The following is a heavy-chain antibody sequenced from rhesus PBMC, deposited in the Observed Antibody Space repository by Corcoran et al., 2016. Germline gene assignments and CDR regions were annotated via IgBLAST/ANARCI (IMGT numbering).Heavy chain of an antibody. J-gene: IGHJ6*01. V-gene: IGHV4S19*01. Sequence: QVQLQESGPGLVKPSETLSLTCAVSGGSISSSNWWSWIRQPPGKGLAWMGYNSGRSHSNYYNPSRKSRVTISKDTSETQFSLKLSSVTAAVTAVYYCARENTVTTVHGLDSWGQGVVVTVSS. CDR1: GGSISSSNW. CDR2: NSGRSHSN. CDR3: ARENTVTTVHGLDS. D-gene: IGHD4-23*01.